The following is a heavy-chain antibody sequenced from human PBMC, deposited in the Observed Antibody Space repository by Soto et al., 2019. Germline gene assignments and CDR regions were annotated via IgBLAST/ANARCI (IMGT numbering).Heavy chain of an antibody. D-gene: IGHD6-19*01. CDR3: ATAVAGAGAYYYYYGMDV. Sequence: GGSLRLSCAASGFTFSSYSMNWVRQAPGKGLEWVSSISSSSSYIYYADSVKGRFTISRDNAKNSLYLQMNSLRAEDTAVYYCATAVAGAGAYYYYYGMDVWGQGTTVTVSS. V-gene: IGHV3-21*01. CDR1: GFTFSSYS. J-gene: IGHJ6*02. CDR2: ISSSSSYI.